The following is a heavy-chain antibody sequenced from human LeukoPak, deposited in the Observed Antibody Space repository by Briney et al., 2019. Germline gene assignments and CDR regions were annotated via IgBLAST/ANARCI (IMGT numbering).Heavy chain of an antibody. CDR3: ARVAPTGAFDI. J-gene: IGHJ3*02. CDR2: IKQDGSEK. V-gene: IGHV3-7*01. CDR1: GFTLSSTW. Sequence: GGSLRLSCAASGFTLSSTWMSWVRQAPGKGLEWVANIKQDGSEKYYVDSVKGRFTISRDNAKNSLYLQMNSLRAEDTAVYYCARVAPTGAFDIWGQGTMVTVSS.